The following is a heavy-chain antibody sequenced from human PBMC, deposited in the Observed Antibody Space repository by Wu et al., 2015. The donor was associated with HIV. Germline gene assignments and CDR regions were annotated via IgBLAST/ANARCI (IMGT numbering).Heavy chain of an antibody. J-gene: IGHJ4*02. CDR3: ARGIYSGGTGFFDS. V-gene: IGHV1-18*01. Sequence: QLVQSGADVKKPGASVKVSVRLLVTPFTVLVLAGVRQAPGQGLEWMAWISVYSLHYALNFRGRLTTTIDTSTSTAYMELRNLTFDDTAVYYCARGIYSGGTGFFDSWGQGTLVKVPS. D-gene: IGHD4-23*01. CDR2: ISVYSL. CDR1: VTPFTVLV.